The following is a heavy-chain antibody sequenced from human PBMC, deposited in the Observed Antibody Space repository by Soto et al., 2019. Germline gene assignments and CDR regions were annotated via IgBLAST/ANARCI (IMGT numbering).Heavy chain of an antibody. J-gene: IGHJ5*02. CDR2: IIPIFGTA. V-gene: IGHV1-69*13. Sequence: ASVKVSCKASGGTFSSYAISWLRQAPGQGLEWMGGIIPIFGTANYAQKFQGRVTITADESTSTAYMELSSLRSEDTAVYYCARDDPDCSGGRCYLNWFDPWGQGTLVTVSS. CDR1: GGTFSSYA. D-gene: IGHD2-15*01. CDR3: ARDDPDCSGGRCYLNWFDP.